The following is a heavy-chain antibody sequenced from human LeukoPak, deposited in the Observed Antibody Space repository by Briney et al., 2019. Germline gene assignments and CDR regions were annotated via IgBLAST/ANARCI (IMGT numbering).Heavy chain of an antibody. Sequence: ASVKVSCKASGGTFSSYAISWVRQAPGPGLEWMGWIIPIFGTANYAQKFQGRVTITADESTSTAYMELSSLRSEDTAVYYCARDCSSTSCYYYYYYYGMDVWGQGTTVTVSS. V-gene: IGHV1-69*13. J-gene: IGHJ6*02. D-gene: IGHD2-2*01. CDR2: IIPIFGTA. CDR3: ARDCSSTSCYYYYYYYGMDV. CDR1: GGTFSSYA.